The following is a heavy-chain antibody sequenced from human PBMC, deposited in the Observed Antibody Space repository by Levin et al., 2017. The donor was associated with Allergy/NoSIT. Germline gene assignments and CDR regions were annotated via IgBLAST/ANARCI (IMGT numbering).Heavy chain of an antibody. CDR3: ARDRVTAADGTYYFYGMDV. V-gene: IGHV4-59*01. J-gene: IGHJ6*02. Sequence: SQTLSLPCTVSGDSIRSYFWSWLRQPPGKGLEWIGYISYSGNSKYNPSLRSRVTISVDTSKNQFSLKLRSVTAADTAIYYCARDRVTAADGTYYFYGMDVWGQGTTVTVSS. CDR2: ISYSGNS. D-gene: IGHD6-13*01. CDR1: GDSIRSYF.